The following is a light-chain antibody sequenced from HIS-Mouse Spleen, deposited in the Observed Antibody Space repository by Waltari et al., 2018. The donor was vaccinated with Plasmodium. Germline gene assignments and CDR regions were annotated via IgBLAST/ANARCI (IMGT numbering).Light chain of an antibody. CDR2: GAS. V-gene: IGKV3-15*01. CDR3: QQYNNWPRGT. J-gene: IGKJ1*01. Sequence: EIVMTQSPATLSVSPGERATLSCRASQSVSSNVAWYQQKPGQAPRRLIYGASTRATGIPARFSGSGSGTEFTLTISSMQSEDFAVYYCQQYNNWPRGTFGQGTKVEIK. CDR1: QSVSSN.